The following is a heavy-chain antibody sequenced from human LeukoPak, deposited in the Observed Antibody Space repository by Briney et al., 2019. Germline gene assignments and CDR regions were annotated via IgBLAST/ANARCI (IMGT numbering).Heavy chain of an antibody. Sequence: SGGSLRLSCVASGFYFSAYLMSWVRQAPGKGLEWVANDKQDGGQEFYLDSVKGRFTISRDNGNNSLYLQMSRMRIEDTAVYYCARDLKGFNLWGQGALVTVSS. CDR3: ARDLKGFNL. CDR1: GFYFSAYL. CDR2: DKQDGGQE. J-gene: IGHJ5*02. V-gene: IGHV3-7*04.